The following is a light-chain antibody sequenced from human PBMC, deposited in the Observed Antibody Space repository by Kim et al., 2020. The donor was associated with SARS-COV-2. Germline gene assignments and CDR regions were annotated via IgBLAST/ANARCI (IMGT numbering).Light chain of an antibody. CDR3: QSYDSSLSGWV. CDR2: GNS. V-gene: IGLV1-40*01. J-gene: IGLJ3*02. Sequence: QSVLTQPPSVSGAPGQRVTISCTGISSNIGAGYDVHWYQQLPGTAPKLLIYGNSNRPSGVPDRFSGSKSGTSASLAITGLQAEDEADYYCQSYDSSLSGWVFGGRTQLTVL. CDR1: SSNIGAGYD.